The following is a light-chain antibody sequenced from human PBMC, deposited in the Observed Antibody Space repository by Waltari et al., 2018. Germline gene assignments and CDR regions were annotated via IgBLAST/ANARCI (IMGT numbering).Light chain of an antibody. J-gene: IGKJ3*01. CDR3: QQFNDVPFT. V-gene: IGKV1-33*01. Sequence: DIQMTQSPSSLSASVGDRVTITCQASQDIRNSFNWYQQKPGKDPDLLIYDASNLEIGVASRFSGSGSGTDFTFTISNLQPEDIATYYCQQFNDVPFTFGPGTKVDFK. CDR2: DAS. CDR1: QDIRNS.